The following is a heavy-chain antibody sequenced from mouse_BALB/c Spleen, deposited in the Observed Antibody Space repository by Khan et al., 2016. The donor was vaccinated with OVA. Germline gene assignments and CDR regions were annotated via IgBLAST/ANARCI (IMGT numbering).Heavy chain of an antibody. CDR2: ITCSGST. V-gene: IGHV3-2*02. Sequence: EVQLQESGPGLVKPSQSLSLTCTVTGYSIISDYAWNWIRQFPGNKLEWMGYITCSGSTSYTPSLKSRFSITRDTSKNQFFLQLNSLTTEDTATYYCARGRAYWGQGTLVTVSA. D-gene: IGHD3-3*01. CDR3: ARGRAY. J-gene: IGHJ3*01. CDR1: GYSIISDYA.